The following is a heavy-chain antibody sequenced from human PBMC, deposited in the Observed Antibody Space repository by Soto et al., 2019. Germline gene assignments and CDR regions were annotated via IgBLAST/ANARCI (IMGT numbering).Heavy chain of an antibody. CDR3: ARVGDSSSFFTTLDY. CDR1: GFFFATYR. Sequence: EVQLVESGGGLVQPGGSLRLSCATSGFFFATYRMNWVRQAPGKGLEWVSYITSGASTRYHSDSVKGRFTISRDDAKGTLFLPMTNLRVADTGVYSCARVGDSSSFFTTLDYWGQGTLVTVSS. D-gene: IGHD3-22*01. V-gene: IGHV3-48*01. J-gene: IGHJ4*02. CDR2: ITSGASTR.